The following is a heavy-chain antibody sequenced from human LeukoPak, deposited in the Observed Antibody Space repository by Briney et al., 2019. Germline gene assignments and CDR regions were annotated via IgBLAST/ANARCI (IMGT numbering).Heavy chain of an antibody. Sequence: SETLSLTCTVSGGSLSNYYWTWIRQPPGKGLEWIGYIYSSGSTNYNPSLKGRVTISLDTSKNQFSLRLMSVTAADRAMYYCARDQAAGGYYYYRGLDVWGQGTTVTVSS. CDR3: ARDQAAGGYYYYRGLDV. CDR1: GGSLSNYY. J-gene: IGHJ6*02. V-gene: IGHV4-4*08. D-gene: IGHD6-25*01. CDR2: IYSSGST.